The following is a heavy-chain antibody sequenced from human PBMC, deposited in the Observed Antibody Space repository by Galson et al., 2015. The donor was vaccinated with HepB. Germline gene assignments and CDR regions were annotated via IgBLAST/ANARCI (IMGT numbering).Heavy chain of an antibody. CDR1: GGTFSSYT. V-gene: IGHV1-69*02. D-gene: IGHD4-23*01. J-gene: IGHJ6*02. CDR2: IIPILGIA. CDR3: AKKHSVVTDYYGMDV. Sequence: SVKVSCKASGGTFSSYTISWVRQAPGQGLEWMGRIIPILGIANYAQKFQGRVTITADKSTSTAYMELSSLRPEDTAVYYCAKKHSVVTDYYGMDVWGQGTTVTVSS.